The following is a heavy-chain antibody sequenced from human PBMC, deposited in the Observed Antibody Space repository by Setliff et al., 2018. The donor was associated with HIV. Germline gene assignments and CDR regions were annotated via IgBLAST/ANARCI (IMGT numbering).Heavy chain of an antibody. Sequence: PGGSLRLSCAASGFTFTNYWMHWFRQAPGMGLVWVSRINSDGSSTTYADSVKGRFTISRDNAKNTLYLQMNSLRAEDTAVYYCARETIWSGHSYFDYWGQGTLVTVSS. V-gene: IGHV3-74*01. J-gene: IGHJ4*02. D-gene: IGHD3-3*01. CDR3: ARETIWSGHSYFDY. CDR1: GFTFTNYW. CDR2: INSDGSST.